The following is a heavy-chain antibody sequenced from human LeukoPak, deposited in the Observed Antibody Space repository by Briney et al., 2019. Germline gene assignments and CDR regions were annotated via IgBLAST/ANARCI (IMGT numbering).Heavy chain of an antibody. Sequence: GGSLRLSCAASGFTFSTYGMHWVRQAPGKGLEYVSAISGNGDSTYYVNSVKGRFTISRDNSKNTLYLQMGSLRAEDTAVYYCARGGSYCDYGGQGTLVTVSS. J-gene: IGHJ4*02. CDR1: GFTFSTYG. V-gene: IGHV3-64*01. CDR3: ARGGSYCDY. D-gene: IGHD3-16*01. CDR2: ISGNGDST.